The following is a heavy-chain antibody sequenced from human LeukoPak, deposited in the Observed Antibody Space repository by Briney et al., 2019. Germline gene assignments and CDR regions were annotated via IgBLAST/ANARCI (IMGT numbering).Heavy chain of an antibody. D-gene: IGHD5-24*01. Sequence: SVKVSCKASGGTFSSYAISWVRQAPGQGLEWMGKIIPIFGTANYAQKFQGRVTITTDESTSTAYMELSSLRSEDTAVYYCARDSPSRDGYNYVGYWGQGTLVTVSS. CDR3: ARDSPSRDGYNYVGY. CDR2: IIPIFGTA. CDR1: GGTFSSYA. V-gene: IGHV1-69*05. J-gene: IGHJ4*02.